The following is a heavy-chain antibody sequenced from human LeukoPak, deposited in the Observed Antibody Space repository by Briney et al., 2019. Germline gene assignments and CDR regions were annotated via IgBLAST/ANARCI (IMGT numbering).Heavy chain of an antibody. J-gene: IGHJ6*02. CDR2: ISYDGSNK. Sequence: GGSLRLSCAASGFTFSSYAMHWVRQAPGKGLEWVAVISYDGSNKYYADSVKGRFTISRDNAKNSLYLQMNSLRAEDTAVYYCARDERITIFGVVYYYYGMDVWGQGTTVTVSS. CDR1: GFTFSSYA. D-gene: IGHD3-3*01. CDR3: ARDERITIFGVVYYYYGMDV. V-gene: IGHV3-30-3*01.